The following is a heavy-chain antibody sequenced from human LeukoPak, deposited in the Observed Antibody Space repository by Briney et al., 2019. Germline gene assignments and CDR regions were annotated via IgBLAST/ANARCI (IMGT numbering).Heavy chain of an antibody. CDR3: AGYYLAYCGGDCYPTYWYFDL. CDR1: GGTFSSYA. V-gene: IGHV1-69*01. D-gene: IGHD2-21*02. J-gene: IGHJ2*01. Sequence: AASVTVSCTASGGTFSSYAISWVRQAPGQGLEWMGGIIPIFGTANYAQKFQGRVTITADESTSTAYMELSSLRSEDTAVYYCAGYYLAYCGGDCYPTYWYFDLWGRGTLVTVSS. CDR2: IIPIFGTA.